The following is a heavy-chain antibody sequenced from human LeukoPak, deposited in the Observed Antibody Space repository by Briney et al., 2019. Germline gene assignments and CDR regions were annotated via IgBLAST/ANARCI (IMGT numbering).Heavy chain of an antibody. D-gene: IGHD3-22*01. Sequence: SETLSLTCNVSGGSISSGRYYWSWIRHPPGKGLEWIGYIYYSGSTDYNPSLKSRVTISVDTSKNQFSLKLSSVTAADTALYYCASAYDISGYYYYMDVWGKGTTVTVSS. CDR3: ASAYDISGYYYYMDV. J-gene: IGHJ6*03. CDR1: GGSISSGRYY. CDR2: IYYSGST. V-gene: IGHV4-61*01.